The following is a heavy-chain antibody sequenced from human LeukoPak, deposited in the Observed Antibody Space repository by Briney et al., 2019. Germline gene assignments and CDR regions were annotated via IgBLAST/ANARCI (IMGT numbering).Heavy chain of an antibody. J-gene: IGHJ4*02. Sequence: KPSETLSLTCTVSGGSISSSSYYWGWIRQPPGKGLEWIGSIYYSGSTYYNPSLKSRVTISVDTSKNQFSLKLSSVTAADTAVYYCARSARAGSSWYFDYWGQGTLVTVSS. CDR1: GGSISSSSYY. CDR3: ARSARAGSSWYFDY. V-gene: IGHV4-39*01. CDR2: IYYSGST. D-gene: IGHD6-13*01.